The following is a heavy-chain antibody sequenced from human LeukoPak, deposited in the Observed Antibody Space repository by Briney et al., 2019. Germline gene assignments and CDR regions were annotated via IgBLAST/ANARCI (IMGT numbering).Heavy chain of an antibody. CDR2: IYYSGIT. CDR3: ARSGPAACRPDAFDI. Sequence: SETLSLTCTLSGDSISSSSFYWAWIRQPPGKGLECMGTIYYSGITYYSSSLKSRVTISVDTSKNQFSLKLSSVTAADTAVYFCARSGPAACRPDAFDIWGQGTMVTVSS. J-gene: IGHJ3*02. CDR1: GDSISSSSFY. D-gene: IGHD2-2*01. V-gene: IGHV4-39*07.